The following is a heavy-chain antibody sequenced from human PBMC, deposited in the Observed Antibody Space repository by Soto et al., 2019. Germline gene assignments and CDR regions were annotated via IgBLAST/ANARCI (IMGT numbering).Heavy chain of an antibody. J-gene: IGHJ6*02. D-gene: IGHD2-8*01. Sequence: ASVKVCCKASGDTFTSYYMHWVRQAPGQGLEWMGIINPSGGSTSYAQKFQGRVTMTRETATRTVYMELRSLRSEDTAVYYGARVHYPMSRRKLHRGPIVLMALGMDVWRQGTTVTVSS. CDR1: GDTFTSYY. CDR2: INPSGGST. V-gene: IGHV1-46*01. CDR3: ARVHYPMSRRKLHRGPIVLMALGMDV.